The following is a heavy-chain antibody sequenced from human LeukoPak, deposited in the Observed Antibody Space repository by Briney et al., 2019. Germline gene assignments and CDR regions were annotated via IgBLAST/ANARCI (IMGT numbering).Heavy chain of an antibody. V-gene: IGHV4-34*01. CDR2: INHSGST. D-gene: IGHD6-13*01. CDR1: GGSFSGYY. J-gene: IGHJ4*02. CDR3: ARPRIAAAGHFDY. Sequence: SETLSLTCAVYGGSFSGYYWSWIRQPPGKGLEWIGEINHSGSTNYNPSLKSRVTISVDTSKNQFSLKLSSVTAADTAVYYCARPRIAAAGHFDYWGQGTLVTVSS.